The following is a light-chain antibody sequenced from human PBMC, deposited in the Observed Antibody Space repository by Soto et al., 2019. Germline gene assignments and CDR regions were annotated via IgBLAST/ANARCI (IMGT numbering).Light chain of an antibody. CDR1: SSVVGGYNY. Sequence: QSALTQPRSVSGSPGQSVTISCTGTSSVVGGYNYVSWYQQHPGKAPKPMIYDVNKRPSGVPDRFSGSKSGNTASLTISGLQAEDEADYYCCSYAGSYTYVFGTGPKVTVL. CDR3: CSYAGSYTYV. J-gene: IGLJ1*01. V-gene: IGLV2-11*01. CDR2: DVN.